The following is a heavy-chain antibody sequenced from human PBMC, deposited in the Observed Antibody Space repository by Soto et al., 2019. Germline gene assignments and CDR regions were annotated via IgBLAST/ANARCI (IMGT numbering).Heavy chain of an antibody. CDR1: GGDFNSYS. CDR2: IIPMYETT. V-gene: IGHV1-69*06. J-gene: IGHJ4*02. D-gene: IGHD1-26*01. CDR3: ARSFSTGSGGPFDY. Sequence: QVQLVQSGAEVKRPGSSVSVSCKASGGDFNSYSLNWVRQAPGQGLEWIGEIIPMYETTEYSQRFQGTVTITADKSTSTADMELNSLRFEDTAVYYCARSFSTGSGGPFDYWGQGTLVTVSS.